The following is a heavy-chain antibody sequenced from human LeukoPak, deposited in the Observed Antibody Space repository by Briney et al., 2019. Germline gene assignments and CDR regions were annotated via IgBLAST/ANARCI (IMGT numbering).Heavy chain of an antibody. CDR2: IFYNGSP. J-gene: IGHJ3*02. V-gene: IGHV4-4*07. Sequence: PSETLSLTCTVSGGSISSYYWSWIRQPAGKGLEWIGSIFYNGSPYYNPSLKSRVTISVDTSENQFSLKLSSVTAADAAVYYCAREVNKGAFDIWGQATVVTVSS. CDR3: AREVNKGAFDI. CDR1: GGSISSYY.